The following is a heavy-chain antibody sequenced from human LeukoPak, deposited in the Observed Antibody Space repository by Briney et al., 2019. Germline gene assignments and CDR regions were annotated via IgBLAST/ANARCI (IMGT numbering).Heavy chain of an antibody. CDR3: ARARRNPQWDQKRVAFDI. V-gene: IGHV1-69*05. CDR1: GGTFSSYA. J-gene: IGHJ3*02. D-gene: IGHD1-14*01. CDR2: IIPIFDTA. Sequence: SVKVSCKASGGTFSSYAISWVRQAPGQGLEWMGGIIPIFDTANYAQKFQGRVTITTDESTSTAYMELSSLRSEDTAVYYCARARRNPQWDQKRVAFDIWGQGTMVTVSS.